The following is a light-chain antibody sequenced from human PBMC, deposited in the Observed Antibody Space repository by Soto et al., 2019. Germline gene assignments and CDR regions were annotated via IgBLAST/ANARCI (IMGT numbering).Light chain of an antibody. CDR3: QQYGSSPPIT. CDR1: QSVSSGY. Sequence: VLTQSPGTLSLSPGERAALSCMSSQSVSSGYLACYQQKPGQAPRLVLYGVASRATGIPVRFIGSGSGTDLALTISRLENEDYVVYYCQQYGSSPPITFGQGTRLKIK. CDR2: GVA. V-gene: IGKV3-20*01. J-gene: IGKJ5*01.